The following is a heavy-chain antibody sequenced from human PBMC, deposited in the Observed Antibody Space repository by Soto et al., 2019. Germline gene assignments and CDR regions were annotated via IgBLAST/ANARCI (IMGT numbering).Heavy chain of an antibody. CDR1: GGSISSYY. J-gene: IGHJ4*02. D-gene: IGHD5-18*01. Sequence: QVQLQESGPGLVKPSETLSLTCTVSGGSISSYYWSWIRQPPGKGLEWIGYIYYSGSTNYNPALKRRFTISVDTSKTQYSLKLSSVTAANTAVYYWARGQIQLRYPFDYWGQGTLVTVSS. V-gene: IGHV4-59*01. CDR2: IYYSGST. CDR3: ARGQIQLRYPFDY.